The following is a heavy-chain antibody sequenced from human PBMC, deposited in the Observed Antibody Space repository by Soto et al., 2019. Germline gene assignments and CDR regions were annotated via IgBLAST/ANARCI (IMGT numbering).Heavy chain of an antibody. CDR3: AKDLIYGYNSGRPFDS. V-gene: IGHV3-23*01. D-gene: IGHD6-19*01. CDR1: GFTFSSFA. J-gene: IGHJ4*02. CDR2: IGSRGDST. Sequence: GGSLRLSCAASGFTFSSFAMSWVRQAPGKGLEWVSAIGSRGDSTYYADSVKGRFTISRDNSKNTLYLQMNSLRAEDTAVYYCAKDLIYGYNSGRPFDSWGQGALVTVSS.